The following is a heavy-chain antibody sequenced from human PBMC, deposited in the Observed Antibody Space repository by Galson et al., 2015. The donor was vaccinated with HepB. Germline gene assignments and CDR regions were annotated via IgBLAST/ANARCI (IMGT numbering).Heavy chain of an antibody. V-gene: IGHV1-2*04. CDR1: GYTFTGYY. Sequence: SVKVSCKASGYTFTGYYMHWVRQAPGQGLEWMGWINPNSGGTNYAQKFQGWVTMTRDTSISTAYMELSRLRSDDTAVYYCARDLFYYDSSAYYYYYGMDVWGQGTTVTVSS. CDR2: INPNSGGT. J-gene: IGHJ6*02. CDR3: ARDLFYYDSSAYYYYYGMDV. D-gene: IGHD3-22*01.